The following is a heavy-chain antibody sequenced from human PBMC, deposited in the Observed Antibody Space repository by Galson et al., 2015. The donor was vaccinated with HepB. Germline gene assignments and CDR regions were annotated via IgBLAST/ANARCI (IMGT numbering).Heavy chain of an antibody. CDR3: ARDLGIVVVVRHYGMDV. J-gene: IGHJ6*02. CDR1: GFTFSSYA. Sequence: SLRLSCAASGFTFSSYAMHWVRQAPGKGLEWVAVISYDGSNKYYADSVKGRFTISRDNSKNTLYLQMNSLRAEDTAVYYCARDLGIVVVVRHYGMDVWGQGTTVTVSS. CDR2: ISYDGSNK. V-gene: IGHV3-30*04. D-gene: IGHD2-15*01.